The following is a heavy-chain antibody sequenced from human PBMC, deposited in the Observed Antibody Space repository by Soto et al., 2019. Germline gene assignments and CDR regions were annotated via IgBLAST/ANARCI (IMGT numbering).Heavy chain of an antibody. D-gene: IGHD3-10*01. J-gene: IGHJ4*02. CDR3: AKPNYYGSTPSYYFDY. CDR2: ISSDGSTK. V-gene: IGHV3-30*18. CDR1: GFTFSSYS. Sequence: GGSLRLSCAASGFTFSSYSMNWVRQAPGKGLEWVADISSDGSTKYYADSVKGRFTISRDNSKNTLYLQMNSLRAEDTAVYYCAKPNYYGSTPSYYFDYWGQGTLVTVSS.